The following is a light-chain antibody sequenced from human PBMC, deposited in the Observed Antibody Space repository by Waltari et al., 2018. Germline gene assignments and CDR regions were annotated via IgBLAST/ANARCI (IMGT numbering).Light chain of an antibody. J-gene: IGKJ1*01. CDR1: QCLLYYSTGKND. Sequence: DVVLTQSPDPLAVSLCERATVTCRSRQCLLYYSTGKNDLAWDQQRQGQPPKLLISWASTRESGVPDRFSGSGSGTDFTLTINNLQPEDVAVYYCQQYYRSRSFGQGTKVEIK. CDR2: WAS. V-gene: IGKV4-1*01. CDR3: QQYYRSRS.